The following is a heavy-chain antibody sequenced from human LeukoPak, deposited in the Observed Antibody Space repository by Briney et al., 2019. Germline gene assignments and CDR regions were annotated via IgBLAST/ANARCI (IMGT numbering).Heavy chain of an antibody. CDR2: IWYDGSNK. J-gene: IGHJ6*02. Sequence: PGGSLRLSCAASGFTFTTYAMIWVRQAPGKGLEWVAVIWYDGSNKYYADSVKGRFTISRDNSKNTLYLQMNSLRAEDTAVYYCARLLVPLLRYFDWLYPQDYYYGMDVWGQGTTVTVSS. CDR1: GFTFTTYA. D-gene: IGHD3-9*01. CDR3: ARLLVPLLRYFDWLYPQDYYYGMDV. V-gene: IGHV3-33*08.